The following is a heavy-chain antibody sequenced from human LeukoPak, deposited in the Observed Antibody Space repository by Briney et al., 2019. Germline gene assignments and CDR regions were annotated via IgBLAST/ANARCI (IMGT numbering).Heavy chain of an antibody. J-gene: IGHJ4*02. Sequence: GASVKVSCKASGYTFTSYYMHWVRQAPGQGLEWMGIINPSGGSTSYAQKLQGRVTMTTDTSTSTAYMELRSLRSDDTAVYYCAREGYSSSWYIGLDYWGQGTLVTVSS. CDR3: AREGYSSSWYIGLDY. CDR1: GYTFTSYY. V-gene: IGHV1-46*01. CDR2: INPSGGST. D-gene: IGHD6-13*01.